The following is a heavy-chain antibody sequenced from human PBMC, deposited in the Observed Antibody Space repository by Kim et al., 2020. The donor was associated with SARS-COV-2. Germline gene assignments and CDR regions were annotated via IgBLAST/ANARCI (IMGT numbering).Heavy chain of an antibody. Sequence: SETLSLTCAVYGGSFSGYYWSWIRQPPGKGLEWIGEINHSGSTNYNPSLKSRVTISVDTSKNQFSLKLSSVTAADTAVYYCARGAPDTAMVDYWGQGTLV. CDR3: ARGAPDTAMVDY. CDR1: GGSFSGYY. J-gene: IGHJ4*02. V-gene: IGHV4-34*01. D-gene: IGHD5-18*01. CDR2: INHSGST.